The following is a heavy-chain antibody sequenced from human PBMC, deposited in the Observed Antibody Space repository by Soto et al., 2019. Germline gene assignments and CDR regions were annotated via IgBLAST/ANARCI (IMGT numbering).Heavy chain of an antibody. CDR3: ARDGVFTIFGVGYYYYYYMDV. Sequence: ASVKVSCKASGYTFTSYYMHWVRQAPGQGLEWMGIINPSGGSTSYAQKFQGRVTMTRDTSTSTVYMELSSLRSEDTAVYYCARDGVFTIFGVGYYYYYYMDVWGKGTTVTVSS. CDR2: INPSGGST. V-gene: IGHV1-46*03. D-gene: IGHD3-3*01. CDR1: GYTFTSYY. J-gene: IGHJ6*03.